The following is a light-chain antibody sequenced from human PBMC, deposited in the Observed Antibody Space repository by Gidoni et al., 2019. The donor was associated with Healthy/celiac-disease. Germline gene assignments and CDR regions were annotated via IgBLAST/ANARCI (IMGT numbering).Light chain of an antibody. CDR1: QSVSSSY. CDR2: GAS. Sequence: SPGTLSLSPGERATLSCRASQSVSSSYLAWYQQKPGQAPRLLIYGASSRATGIPDRFSGSGSGTDFTLTISRLEPEDFAVYYCQREGTFGQGTMVEIK. J-gene: IGKJ1*01. CDR3: QREGT. V-gene: IGKV3-20*01.